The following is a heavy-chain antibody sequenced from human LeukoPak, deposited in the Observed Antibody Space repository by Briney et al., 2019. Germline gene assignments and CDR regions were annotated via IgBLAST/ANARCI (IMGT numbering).Heavy chain of an antibody. D-gene: IGHD2-2*01. J-gene: IGHJ6*02. CDR1: GFTFRSYA. CDR3: AKGDGYCSSTSCYYYYYGMDV. CDR2: ISGSGGST. V-gene: IGHV3-23*01. Sequence: GGSLRLSCAASGFTFRSYAMSWVRQAPGKGLEWVSAISGSGGSTYYADSVKGRFTISRDNSKTPLYLQMNSLRAEDTAVYYCAKGDGYCSSTSCYYYYYGMDVWGQGTTVTVSS.